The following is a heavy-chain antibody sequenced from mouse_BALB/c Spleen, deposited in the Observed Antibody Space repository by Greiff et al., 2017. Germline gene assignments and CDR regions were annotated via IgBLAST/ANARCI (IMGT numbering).Heavy chain of an antibody. CDR2: IRNKANGYTT. CDR1: GFTFTDYY. CDR3: ARDYYGSSRAMDY. V-gene: IGHV7-3*02. D-gene: IGHD1-1*01. Sequence: EVKLEESGGGLVQPGGSLRLSCATSGFTFTDYYMSWVRQPPGKALEWLGFIRNKANGYTTEYSASVKGRFTISRDNSQSILYLQMNTLRAEDSATYYCARDYYGSSRAMDYWGQGTSVTVSS. J-gene: IGHJ4*01.